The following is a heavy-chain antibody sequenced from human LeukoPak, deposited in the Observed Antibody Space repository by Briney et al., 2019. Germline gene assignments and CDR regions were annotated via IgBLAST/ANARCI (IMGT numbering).Heavy chain of an antibody. CDR1: GFTFGDYS. V-gene: IGHV3-49*04. D-gene: IGHD3-22*01. J-gene: IGHJ4*02. CDR3: TMYYYDSSGYF. Sequence: PGRSLRLSCTASGFTFGDYSMSWVRQAPGKGLEWVGFIRSKAYGGTTEYAASVKGRFTISRDDSKSIAYLQMNSLKPEDTAVYYCTMYYYDSSGYFWGQGTLVTVSS. CDR2: IRSKAYGGTT.